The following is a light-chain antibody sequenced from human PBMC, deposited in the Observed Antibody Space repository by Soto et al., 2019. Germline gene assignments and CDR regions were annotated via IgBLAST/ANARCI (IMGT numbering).Light chain of an antibody. V-gene: IGKV4-1*01. CDR1: QSVLYSSNNKNY. CDR2: WAS. J-gene: IGKJ2*01. CDR3: QQYLNTPYT. Sequence: DIVMTQSPDSLAVSLGERATINCKSSQSVLYSSNNKNYLAWYQQKPRQPPKLLIYWASTRESGVPDRFSGSWSGTEFTLTISSLKAEDVAVYYCQQYLNTPYTFGQGTKLEIK.